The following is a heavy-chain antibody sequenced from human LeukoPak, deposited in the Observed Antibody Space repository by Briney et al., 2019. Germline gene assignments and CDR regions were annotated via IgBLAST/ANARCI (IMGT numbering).Heavy chain of an antibody. CDR3: ATGASKVTTDFANY. CDR2: IDPSDSYT. D-gene: IGHD4-17*01. Sequence: RGESLTISCKASGYSFTNYWISWVRQMPGKGLEWMGRIDPSDSYTKYSPSFEGHVTISVDKSISTAFLQWHSLKASDSAMYYCATGASKVTTDFANYWGQGTRVAVSS. J-gene: IGHJ4*02. CDR1: GYSFTNYW. V-gene: IGHV5-10-1*01.